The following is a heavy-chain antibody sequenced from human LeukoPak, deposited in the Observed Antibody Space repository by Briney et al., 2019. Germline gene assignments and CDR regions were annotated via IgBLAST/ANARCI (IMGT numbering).Heavy chain of an antibody. CDR2: TNSDGSST. V-gene: IGHV3-74*01. CDR1: GFNFSSHW. D-gene: IGHD3-10*01. CDR3: ARIVRYGSAPLYSFGLDV. Sequence: GGSLRLSCAASGFNFSSHWMHWVRQAPGKGLIWFSRTNSDGSSTIYADSVTGRFTVSRDNAKNTVYLQMNSLRVEDTAIYYCARIVRYGSAPLYSFGLDVWGQGTTVIVSS. J-gene: IGHJ6*02.